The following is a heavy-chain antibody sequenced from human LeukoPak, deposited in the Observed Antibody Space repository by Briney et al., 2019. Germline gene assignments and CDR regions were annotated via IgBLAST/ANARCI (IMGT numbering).Heavy chain of an antibody. V-gene: IGHV3-23*01. CDR2: ISGSGDTT. D-gene: IGHD2/OR15-2a*01. CDR1: GFTFSNYA. Sequence: GGSLRLSCAASGFTFSNYAMTWVRQAPGKGLEWVSAISGSGDTTYYADSVKGRFTISRDNSKNTLYLQMNSLRAEDTALYYCAKDLRPWPQYLDYWGQGTLVTVSS. CDR3: AKDLRPWPQYLDY. J-gene: IGHJ4*02.